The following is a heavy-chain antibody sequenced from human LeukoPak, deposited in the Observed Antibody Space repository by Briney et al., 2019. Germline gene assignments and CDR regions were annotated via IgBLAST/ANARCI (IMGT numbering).Heavy chain of an antibody. CDR1: GYTFTSYY. CDR3: ARDRYCSGGSCPLEAFDY. V-gene: IGHV1-46*01. Sequence: ASVKVSCKASGYTFTSYYMHWVRQAPGQGLEWMGIINPSGGSTSYAQKFQGRVTMTRDTSTSTVYMELSSLRSEDTAVYYCARDRYCSGGSCPLEAFDYWGQGTMVTVSS. J-gene: IGHJ4*02. D-gene: IGHD2-15*01. CDR2: INPSGGST.